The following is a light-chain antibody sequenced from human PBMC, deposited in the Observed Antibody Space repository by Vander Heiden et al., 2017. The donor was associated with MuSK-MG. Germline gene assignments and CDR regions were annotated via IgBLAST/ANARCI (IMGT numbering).Light chain of an antibody. J-gene: IGKJ1*01. CDR1: QSISSY. Sequence: DIQMTQSPSSLSASIGDRVSITCRASQSISSYLNWYQQKPGKAPKLLIYLTSTLQSGVPSRFSGSGYGTDFTLTVSSLQPEDFATYYCQQSDNTPRTFGQGTKVEIK. CDR3: QQSDNTPRT. V-gene: IGKV1-39*01. CDR2: LTS.